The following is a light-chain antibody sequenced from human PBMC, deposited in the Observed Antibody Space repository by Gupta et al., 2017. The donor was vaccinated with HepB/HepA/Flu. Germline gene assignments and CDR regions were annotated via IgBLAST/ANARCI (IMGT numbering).Light chain of an antibody. CDR2: DVT. Sequence: QSALTQPASVSGSPGQSITISCTGTSSDIGAYNFVSWYQQEPGKAPNLIIYDVTNRPSGVSNRFSCSKSGNTASPTISGLQAEDEADDVCCSSASSSNIPWLFGGGTKLTVL. CDR1: SSDIGAYNF. V-gene: IGLV2-14*01. CDR3: CSSASSSNIPWL. J-gene: IGLJ3*02.